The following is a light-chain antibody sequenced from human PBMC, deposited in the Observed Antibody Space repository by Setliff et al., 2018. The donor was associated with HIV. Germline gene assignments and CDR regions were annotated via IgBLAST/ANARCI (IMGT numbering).Light chain of an antibody. Sequence: ELTQPPSVSVAPGKTARITCGGNNIGSKSVHWYQQKPGQAPVLVIYYDSDRPSGIPERFSGSNSGNTATLTISRVEAGDEADYYCQVWDSSSDQAYVFGTGTKVTV. CDR3: QVWDSSSDQAYV. J-gene: IGLJ1*01. CDR2: YDS. V-gene: IGLV3-21*04. CDR1: NIGSKS.